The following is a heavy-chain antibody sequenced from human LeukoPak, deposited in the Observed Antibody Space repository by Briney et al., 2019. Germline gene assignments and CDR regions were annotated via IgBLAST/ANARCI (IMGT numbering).Heavy chain of an antibody. V-gene: IGHV4-4*07. CDR3: ARDCSGGTCYSGVVDY. CDR1: GDSLTTSF. CDR2: IYTSGYT. J-gene: IGHJ4*02. D-gene: IGHD2-15*01. Sequence: SETLSLTCTVSGDSLTTSFWAWIRQPAGKGLEWIGRIYTSGYTNYNPSLKSRVTLSVETSKNQFSLRLDSVTAADAAMYYCARDCSGGTCYSGVVDYWGQGTLVTVSS.